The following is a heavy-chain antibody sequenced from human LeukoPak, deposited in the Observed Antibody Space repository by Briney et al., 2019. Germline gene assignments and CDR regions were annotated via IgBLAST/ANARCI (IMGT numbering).Heavy chain of an antibody. CDR2: ISYDGSNK. J-gene: IGHJ4*02. D-gene: IGHD3-3*01. V-gene: IGHV3-30-3*01. CDR1: GFTFSSYA. CDR3: ARDGVWAFGVVDY. Sequence: GRSLRLSCAASGFTFSSYAMHWVRQAPGKGLEWVAVISYDGSNKYYADSVKGRFTISRDNAKNSLYLQMNSLRAEDTAVYYCARDGVWAFGVVDYWGQGTLVTVSS.